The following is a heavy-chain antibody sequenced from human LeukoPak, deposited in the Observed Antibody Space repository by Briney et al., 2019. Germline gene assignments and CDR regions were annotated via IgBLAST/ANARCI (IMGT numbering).Heavy chain of an antibody. Sequence: PSETLSLTCAVSGYSITSGYNWAWIRHPPGKVLEWIGSIYHSGSAYYNPSLTSRVTISVDTSKNQFSLKLSPVTAADTAVYYCVRYCSSTTCYTRAVDYWGQGTLVTVSS. J-gene: IGHJ4*02. CDR3: VRYCSSTTCYTRAVDY. CDR2: IYHSGSA. D-gene: IGHD2-2*02. CDR1: GYSITSGYN. V-gene: IGHV4-38-2*01.